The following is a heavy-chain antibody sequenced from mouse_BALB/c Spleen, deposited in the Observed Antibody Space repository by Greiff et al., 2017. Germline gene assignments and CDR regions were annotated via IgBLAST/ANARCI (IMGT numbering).Heavy chain of an antibody. CDR3: TRDYGNFGFAY. Sequence: VQLQQSGTVLARPGASVKMSCKASGYTFTSYWMHWVKQRPGQGLEWIGAIYPGNSDTSYNQKFKGKAKLTAVTSTSTAYMELSSLTNEDSAVYYCTRDYGNFGFAYWGQGTLVTVSA. J-gene: IGHJ3*01. CDR2: IYPGNSDT. V-gene: IGHV1-5*01. D-gene: IGHD2-1*01. CDR1: GYTFTSYW.